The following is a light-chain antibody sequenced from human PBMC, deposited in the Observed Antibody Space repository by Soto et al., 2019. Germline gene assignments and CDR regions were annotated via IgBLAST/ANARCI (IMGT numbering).Light chain of an antibody. V-gene: IGKV1-9*01. CDR1: QGIRNF. J-gene: IGKJ4*01. Sequence: DIQLTQSPSFLSASVGDRVTITCRASQGIRNFLAWCQQKPGRAPKLLIYAASTLQSGVPSRFSGSGSGTEFTLTISSLQPEDFATYYCQQLSSYPLTFGGGTKVDI. CDR2: AAS. CDR3: QQLSSYPLT.